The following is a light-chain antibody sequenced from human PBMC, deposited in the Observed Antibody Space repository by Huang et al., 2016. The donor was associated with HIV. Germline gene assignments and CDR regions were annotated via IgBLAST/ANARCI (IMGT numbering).Light chain of an antibody. Sequence: TLAGSPGETATLSRRASQSVGSNVSWYQQKPGHSPRLLIYGASTRATDIPARFSGSGSGTEFTLTISSLQSEDFAVYYCQQYNKWPRAFGQGTKVEVK. CDR3: QQYNKWPRA. CDR1: QSVGSN. J-gene: IGKJ1*01. CDR2: GAS. V-gene: IGKV3-15*01.